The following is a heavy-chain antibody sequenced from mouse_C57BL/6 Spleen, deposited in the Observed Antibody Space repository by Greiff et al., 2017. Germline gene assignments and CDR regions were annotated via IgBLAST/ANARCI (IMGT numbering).Heavy chain of an antibody. CDR3: ARRGDPLDFEV. CDR1: GFTFSDYG. CDR2: ISSGSSSI. J-gene: IGHJ1*03. V-gene: IGHV5-17*01. Sequence: EVMLVESGGGLVKPGGSLKLSCAASGFTFSDYGMPWVRQAPEKGLEWVAYISSGSSSIYYADTVKGRLTISRDNAKNTLFLQMTSLKSEDTAMYYCARRGDPLDFEVWGTGTTVTVSS. D-gene: IGHD3-3*01.